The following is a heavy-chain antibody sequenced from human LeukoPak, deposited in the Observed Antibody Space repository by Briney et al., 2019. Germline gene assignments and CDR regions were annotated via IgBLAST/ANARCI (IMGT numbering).Heavy chain of an antibody. J-gene: IGHJ4*02. CDR2: ISSSSSYI. CDR1: GFTFSSYS. D-gene: IGHD1-26*01. CDR3: AREARVVGATSPFDY. V-gene: IGHV3-21*01. Sequence: GGSLRLSCAASGFTFSSYSMNWVRQAPGKGLEWVSSISSSSSYIYYADSVKGRFTISRDNAKNSLYLQMNSLRAEDTAVYYCAREARVVGATSPFDYWGQGTLVTVSS.